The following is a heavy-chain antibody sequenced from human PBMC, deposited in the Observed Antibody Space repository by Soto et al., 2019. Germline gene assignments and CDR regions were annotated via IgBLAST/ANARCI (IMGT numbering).Heavy chain of an antibody. J-gene: IGHJ4*02. D-gene: IGHD4-17*01. Sequence: QITLKESGPTLVKPTQPLTLTCTFSGFSLSTSGVGVGWIRQPPGKALEWLALIYWDDDKRYSPTLKSRLTITKDTSKNQVVLTMTNMDPVDTATYYCAHRHGAPGYFDYWGQGTLVTVSS. CDR1: GFSLSTSGVG. CDR2: IYWDDDK. V-gene: IGHV2-5*02. CDR3: AHRHGAPGYFDY.